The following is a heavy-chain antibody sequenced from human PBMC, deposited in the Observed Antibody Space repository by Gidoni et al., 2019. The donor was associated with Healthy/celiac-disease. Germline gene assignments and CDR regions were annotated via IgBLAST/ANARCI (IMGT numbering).Heavy chain of an antibody. V-gene: IGHV3-23*01. CDR2: IRGSGGST. CDR3: AKGRDSSGWYYFDY. J-gene: IGHJ4*02. Sequence: EVQLLESGGGLVQPGGSLRLSCAASGFTFSSYAMSWVRQAPGKGLEWVSVIRGSGGSTYYADSVKGRFTISRDNSKNTLYLQMNSLRAEDTAVYYCAKGRDSSGWYYFDYWGQGTLVTVSS. CDR1: GFTFSSYA. D-gene: IGHD6-19*01.